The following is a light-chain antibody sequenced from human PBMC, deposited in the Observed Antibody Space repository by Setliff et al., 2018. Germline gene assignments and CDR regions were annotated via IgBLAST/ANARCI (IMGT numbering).Light chain of an antibody. V-gene: IGLV2-14*01. Sequence: QSALAQPASVSGSPGQSITISCTGTSSDIGGYNYVSWYQQHPGKAPKFMIYEVSNRPSGVSNRFSGSKSGNTASLTISGLQAEDEADYYCSSYTSSGTDVFGRGTKVT. CDR3: SSYTSSGTDV. J-gene: IGLJ1*01. CDR2: EVS. CDR1: SSDIGGYNY.